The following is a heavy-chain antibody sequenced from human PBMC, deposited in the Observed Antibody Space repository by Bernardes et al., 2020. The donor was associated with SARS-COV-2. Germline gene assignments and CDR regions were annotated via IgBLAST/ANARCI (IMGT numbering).Heavy chain of an antibody. D-gene: IGHD6-19*01. J-gene: IGHJ6*02. Sequence: ASVKVSCKVSGYTLTELCMHWVRQTPGKGLEWMGGFDPEDGETIYAQKFQGRVTMTEDTSTDTAYMELSSLRSEDTAVYYCATAVAVAGFYYYYGMDVWGQGTTVTVSS. CDR3: ATAVAVAGFYYYYGMDV. CDR1: GYTLTELC. V-gene: IGHV1-24*01. CDR2: FDPEDGET.